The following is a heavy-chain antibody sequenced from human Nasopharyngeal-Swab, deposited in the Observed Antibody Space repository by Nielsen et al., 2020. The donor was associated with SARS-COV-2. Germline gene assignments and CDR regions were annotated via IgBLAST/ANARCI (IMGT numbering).Heavy chain of an antibody. CDR1: GFTFSSYE. CDR2: ISSSGSII. Sequence: GESLNISCAASGFTFSSYEMNWVRQAPGKGLEWVSYISSSGSIIYYADSVKGRFTISRDNAKNSLYLQMNSLRAEDTAVYYCARTNSPYYYYGMDVWGQGTTVTVSS. J-gene: IGHJ6*02. V-gene: IGHV3-48*03. D-gene: IGHD1-1*01. CDR3: ARTNSPYYYYGMDV.